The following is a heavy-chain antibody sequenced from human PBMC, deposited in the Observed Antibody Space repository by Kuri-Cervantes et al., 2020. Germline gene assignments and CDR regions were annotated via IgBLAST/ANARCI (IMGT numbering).Heavy chain of an antibody. Sequence: GESLKISCAASGFTFSSYGMHWVRQAPGKGLEWVAVIWYDGSNKYYADSVKGRLTISRDNSKNTLYLQMNSLRAEDTAVYYCAKAGKIVVVMDYWGQGTLVTVSS. CDR1: GFTFSSYG. CDR2: IWYDGSNK. V-gene: IGHV3-30*02. J-gene: IGHJ4*02. D-gene: IGHD3-22*01. CDR3: AKAGKIVVVMDY.